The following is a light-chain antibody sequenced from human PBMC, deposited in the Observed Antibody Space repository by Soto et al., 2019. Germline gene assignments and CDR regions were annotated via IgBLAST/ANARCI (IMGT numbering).Light chain of an antibody. Sequence: QSVLTQPASVSGSPGQSITISCTGTSSDVGGYDYVSWYQLHPGKAPKLMVFDVSNRPSGVSYRFSGSKSGNTESLTISGLQAEDEADYFCSSYSISTAYLFGTGTKLTVL. J-gene: IGLJ1*01. CDR3: SSYSISTAYL. V-gene: IGLV2-14*03. CDR1: SSDVGGYDY. CDR2: DVS.